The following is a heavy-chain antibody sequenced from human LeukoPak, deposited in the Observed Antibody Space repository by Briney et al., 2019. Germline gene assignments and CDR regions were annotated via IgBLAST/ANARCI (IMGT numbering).Heavy chain of an antibody. CDR1: GGSISSYY. V-gene: IGHV4-59*01. J-gene: IGHJ4*02. D-gene: IGHD3-22*01. CDR3: ARDYDSSGYFFDY. Sequence: SETLSLTCTVSGGSISSYYWSWIRQPPGKGLEWIGYIYYSGSTNYNPSLKSRVTISVDTSKNQLSLKLSSVTAADTAVYYCARDYDSSGYFFDYWGQGTLVTVSS. CDR2: IYYSGST.